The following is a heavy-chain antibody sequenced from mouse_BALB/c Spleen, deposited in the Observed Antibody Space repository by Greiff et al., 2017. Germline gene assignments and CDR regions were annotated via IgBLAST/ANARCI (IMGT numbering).Heavy chain of an antibody. CDR3: ARGYDGYYYFDD. Sequence: QVQLQQSGAELAKPGASVKMSCKASGYTFTSYWMHWVKQRPGQGLEWIGYINPSTGYTEYNQKFKDKATLTADKSSSTAYMQLSSLTSEDSAVYYCARGYDGYYYFDDWGQGTTLTVSS. J-gene: IGHJ2*01. CDR2: INPSTGYT. V-gene: IGHV1-7*01. D-gene: IGHD2-3*01. CDR1: GYTFTSYW.